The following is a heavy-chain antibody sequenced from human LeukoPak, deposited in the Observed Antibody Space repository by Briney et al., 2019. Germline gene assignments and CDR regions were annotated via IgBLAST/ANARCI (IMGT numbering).Heavy chain of an antibody. CDR3: AREGRTYYYGMDV. CDR1: GGSISSGGYY. Sequence: SETLSLTCTVSGGSISSGGYYWSWIRQHPGKGLEWIGYIYYSGSTYYNPSLKSRVTISVDTSKNQFSLKLSSVTAADTAVYYCAREGRTYYYGMDVWGQGTTVTVSS. J-gene: IGHJ6*02. V-gene: IGHV4-31*03. CDR2: IYYSGST.